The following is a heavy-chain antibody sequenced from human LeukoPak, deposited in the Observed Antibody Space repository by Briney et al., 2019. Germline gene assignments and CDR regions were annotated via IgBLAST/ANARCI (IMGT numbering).Heavy chain of an antibody. CDR2: INHSGST. CDR3: AGPYDYGPY. D-gene: IGHD4-17*01. CDR1: GGSFSGYY. V-gene: IGHV4-34*01. J-gene: IGHJ4*02. Sequence: PSETLSLTCAVYGGSFSGYYWSWIRQPPGKGLEWIGEINHSGSTNYNPSLKSRVTTSVDTSKNQFSLKLSSVTAADTAVYYCAGPYDYGPYWGQGTLVTVSS.